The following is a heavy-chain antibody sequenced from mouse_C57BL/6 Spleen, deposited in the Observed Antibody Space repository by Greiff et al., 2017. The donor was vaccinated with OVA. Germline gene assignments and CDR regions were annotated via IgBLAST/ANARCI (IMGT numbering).Heavy chain of an antibody. J-gene: IGHJ4*01. D-gene: IGHD2-5*01. V-gene: IGHV1-69*01. Sequence: VQLQQPGAELVMPGASVKLSCKASGYTFTSYWMHWVKQRPGQGLEWIGEIDPSDSYTNYNQKFKGKSTLTVDKSSSTAYMQLSSLTSEDSAVYYCARAGYSIYAMDYWGQGTSVTVSS. CDR3: ARAGYSIYAMDY. CDR2: IDPSDSYT. CDR1: GYTFTSYW.